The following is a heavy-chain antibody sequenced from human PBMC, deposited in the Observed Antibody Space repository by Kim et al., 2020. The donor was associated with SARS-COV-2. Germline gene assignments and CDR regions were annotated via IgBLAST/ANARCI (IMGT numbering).Heavy chain of an antibody. CDR2: ISSTPGII. D-gene: IGHD2-15*01. J-gene: IGHJ5*02. Sequence: GGSLRLSCAASGFTFSNYDMNWVRQAPGKGLEWVSSISSTPGIIYYADSVKGRFTVSRDNAKNSLYLQMNSLRDVDTALYYCARSGCTGGSCYSWVGWFDPWGQGTLGTVSS. V-gene: IGHV3-48*02. CDR1: GFTFSNYD. CDR3: ARSGCTGGSCYSWVGWFDP.